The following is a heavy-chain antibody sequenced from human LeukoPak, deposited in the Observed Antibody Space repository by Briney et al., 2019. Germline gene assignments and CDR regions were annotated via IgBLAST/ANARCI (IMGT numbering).Heavy chain of an antibody. CDR1: GGSISSGGYY. Sequence: SQTLSLTCTVSGGSISSGGYYWSWIRQHPGKGLEWIGYIYYSGSTYYNPSPKSRVTISVDTSKNQFSLKLSSVTAADTAVYYCARAGYYGSGRINWFDPWGQGTLVTVSS. V-gene: IGHV4-31*03. J-gene: IGHJ5*02. D-gene: IGHD3-10*01. CDR2: IYYSGST. CDR3: ARAGYYGSGRINWFDP.